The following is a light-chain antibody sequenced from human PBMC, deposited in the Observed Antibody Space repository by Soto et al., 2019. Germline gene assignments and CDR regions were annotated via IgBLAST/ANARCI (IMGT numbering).Light chain of an antibody. V-gene: IGKV1-39*01. CDR1: QSISNY. CDR2: IAS. CDR3: QQSYSTPYT. Sequence: DIHMTQSPPSLSASVGDRVTITCRASQSISNYLNWYQQKPGKAPNLLIYIASNLHSGVPSRFSGSGSGTDFTLTISSLQPEDFATYYCQQSYSTPYTFGQGTKLDIK. J-gene: IGKJ2*01.